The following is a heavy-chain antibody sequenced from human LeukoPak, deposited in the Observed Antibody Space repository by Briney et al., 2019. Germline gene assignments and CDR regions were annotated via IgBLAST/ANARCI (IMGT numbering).Heavy chain of an antibody. V-gene: IGHV4-39*07. Sequence: KASETLSLTCTVSGGSISSSSYYWGWIRQPPGKGLEWIGEINHSGSTNYNPSLKSRVTISVDTSKNQFSLKLSSVTAADTAVYYCARLIVVPAGLPEGWGQGTLVTVSS. D-gene: IGHD2-2*02. CDR3: ARLIVVPAGLPEG. CDR2: INHSGST. J-gene: IGHJ4*02. CDR1: GGSISSSSYY.